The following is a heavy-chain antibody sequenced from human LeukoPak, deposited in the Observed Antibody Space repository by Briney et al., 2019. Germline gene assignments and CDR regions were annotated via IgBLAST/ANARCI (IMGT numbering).Heavy chain of an antibody. CDR1: GGSFSGYY. Sequence: SETLSLTCAVYGGSFSGYYWSWIRQPPGKGLEWIGGINHSGSTNYNPSLKSRVTISVDMSKNQFSLKLSSVTAADTAVYYCARGPPRAMVRGGHGDYWGQGTLVTVSS. J-gene: IGHJ4*02. D-gene: IGHD3-10*01. CDR3: ARGPPRAMVRGGHGDY. CDR2: INHSGST. V-gene: IGHV4-34*01.